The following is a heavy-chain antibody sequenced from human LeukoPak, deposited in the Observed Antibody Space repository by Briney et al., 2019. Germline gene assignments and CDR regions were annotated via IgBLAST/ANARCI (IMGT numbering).Heavy chain of an antibody. V-gene: IGHV1-18*04. CDR2: TSAYNGNT. Sequence: ASVKVSCTASGYTFTSYGISWVRQAPGQGLGWMGWTSAYNGNTNYAQTHHGRGTMTTDTSTSTAYMELRSLRSDDTAVYYCARGGYYGSGSYYRRGPNWFDPWGQGTLVTVSS. D-gene: IGHD3-10*01. CDR1: GYTFTSYG. J-gene: IGHJ5*02. CDR3: ARGGYYGSGSYYRRGPNWFDP.